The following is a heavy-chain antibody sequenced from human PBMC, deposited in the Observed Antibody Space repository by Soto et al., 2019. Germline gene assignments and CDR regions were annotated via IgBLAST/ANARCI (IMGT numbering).Heavy chain of an antibody. Sequence: GASVKVSCKTSGYTFTEFDINWVRQAPGQGLEWMGWMNTNTGNTGYAQKFQGRVAMTTDTSTSTAYMELRSLRSDDTAVYYCARDPSTYYYDSSGYFTWGQGTLVTVSS. J-gene: IGHJ4*02. CDR3: ARDPSTYYYDSSGYFT. CDR1: GYTFTEFD. V-gene: IGHV1-18*04. D-gene: IGHD3-22*01. CDR2: MNTNTGNT.